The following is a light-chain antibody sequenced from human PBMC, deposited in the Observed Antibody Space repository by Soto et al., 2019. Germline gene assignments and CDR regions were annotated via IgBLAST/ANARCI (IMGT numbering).Light chain of an antibody. Sequence: EIVLTQSPGTLSLSPGERATLACRASQSISNNYLAWYRQKPGQAPRLLIYGASIRATGTPDRFSGSGSGTDFSLTISRLEPEDFAVYYCQHYGDSPPFTFGPGTTVYIK. J-gene: IGKJ3*01. CDR1: QSISNNY. V-gene: IGKV3-20*01. CDR2: GAS. CDR3: QHYGDSPPFT.